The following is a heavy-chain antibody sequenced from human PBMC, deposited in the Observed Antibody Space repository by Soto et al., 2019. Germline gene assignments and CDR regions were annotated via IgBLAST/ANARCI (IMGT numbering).Heavy chain of an antibody. D-gene: IGHD6-6*01. CDR3: ARRGLSSSPTFGYFYSGMDA. CDR2: MNPNSGNT. J-gene: IGHJ6*02. CDR1: GYTFTSYD. V-gene: IGHV1-8*01. Sequence: QVQLVQSGAEVKKPGASVKVSCKASGYTFTSYDFNWVRQATGQGLEWMGWMNPNSGNTGYAQKFQGRVTMTRNTSISTAYMGLSSLRSEDTAVYYCARRGLSSSPTFGYFYSGMDAWGQGTTVTVPS.